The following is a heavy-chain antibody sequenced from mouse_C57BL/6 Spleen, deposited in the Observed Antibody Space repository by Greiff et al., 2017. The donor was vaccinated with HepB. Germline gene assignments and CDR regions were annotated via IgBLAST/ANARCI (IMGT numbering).Heavy chain of an antibody. D-gene: IGHD2-1*01. CDR3: TRRIYYAMYYFDY. J-gene: IGHJ2*01. CDR2: IDPETGGT. V-gene: IGHV1-15*01. CDR1: GYTFTDYE. Sequence: QVQLQQSGAELVRPGASVTLSCKASGYTFTDYEMHWVKQTPVHGLEWIGAIDPETGGTAYNQKFKGKAILTADKSSSTAYMELRRLTSEDSAVYYCTRRIYYAMYYFDYWGQGTTLTVSS.